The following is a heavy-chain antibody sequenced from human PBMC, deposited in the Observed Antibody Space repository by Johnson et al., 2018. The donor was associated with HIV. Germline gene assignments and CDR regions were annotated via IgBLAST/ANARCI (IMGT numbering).Heavy chain of an antibody. V-gene: IGHV3-30-3*01. Sequence: QVQLVESGGGLVQPGGSLRLSCAASGFTFSSYDMHWVRQATGKGLEWVAVISYDGSNKYYADSVKGRFTISRDNSKNTLYLQMNSLRAEDTAVYYCARVLTTRGAFDIWGQGTMVTVSS. J-gene: IGHJ3*02. CDR2: ISYDGSNK. CDR3: ARVLTTRGAFDI. D-gene: IGHD3-9*01. CDR1: GFTFSSYD.